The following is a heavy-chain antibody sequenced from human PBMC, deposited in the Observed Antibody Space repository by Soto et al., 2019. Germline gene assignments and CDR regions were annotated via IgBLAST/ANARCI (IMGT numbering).Heavy chain of an antibody. CDR3: STDTYSDMTVVRHDK. Sequence: GGSLRLSCAASGFSFSNCWINWVRQAPGKGLEWVGRIKSKVHGGTTDFAAPVKGRFAISRDDSENIVYMEMNSLKIEDSAVYYCSTDTYSDMTVVRHDKWGHGTLVPVSS. CDR2: IKSKVHGGTT. J-gene: IGHJ4*01. CDR1: GFSFSNCW. V-gene: IGHV3-15*07. D-gene: IGHD1-26*01.